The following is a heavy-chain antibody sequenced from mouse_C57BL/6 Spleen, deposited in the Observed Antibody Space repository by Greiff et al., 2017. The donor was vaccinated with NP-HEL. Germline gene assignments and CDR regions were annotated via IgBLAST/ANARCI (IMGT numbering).Heavy chain of an antibody. CDR1: GYAFSSYW. J-gene: IGHJ2*01. CDR3: AGGGNDTGLDY. D-gene: IGHD1-1*01. Sequence: QVQLQQSGAELVQPGASVKLSCKASGYAFSSYWMNWVKQRPGKGLEWIGQIYPGDGDTNYNGKFKGRATLTADNSSSTAYLQLSSLTSEDSAVYFCAGGGNDTGLDYWGQGTTLTVSS. V-gene: IGHV1-80*01. CDR2: IYPGDGDT.